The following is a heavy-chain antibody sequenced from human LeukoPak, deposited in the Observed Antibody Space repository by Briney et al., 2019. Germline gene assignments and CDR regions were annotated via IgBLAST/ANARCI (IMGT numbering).Heavy chain of an antibody. V-gene: IGHV4-4*02. CDR3: AREGGPYRPLDY. Sequence: PSETLSLTCGVSGGSITNTNYWTWVRQPPGKGLEWIGEVDLQGSTNYNPSLMGRVAISVDTSENHISLQLTSVTAADTAVYYCAREGGPYRPLDYSGQGTLVTVSS. CDR1: GGSITNTNY. CDR2: VDLQGST. J-gene: IGHJ4*02.